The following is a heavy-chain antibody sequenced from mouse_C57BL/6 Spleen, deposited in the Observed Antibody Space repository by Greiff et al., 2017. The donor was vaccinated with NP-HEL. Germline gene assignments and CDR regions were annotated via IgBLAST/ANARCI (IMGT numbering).Heavy chain of an antibody. V-gene: IGHV1-59*01. D-gene: IGHD3-3*01. Sequence: QVQLQQPGAELVRPGTSVKLSCKASGYTFTSYWMHWVKQRPGQGLEWIGVIDPSDSYTNYNQKFKGKATLTVDTSSSTAYMQLSSLTSEDSAVYYCARLDSLLYYFDDWGQGTTLTVSS. CDR2: IDPSDSYT. CDR1: GYTFTSYW. CDR3: ARLDSLLYYFDD. J-gene: IGHJ2*01.